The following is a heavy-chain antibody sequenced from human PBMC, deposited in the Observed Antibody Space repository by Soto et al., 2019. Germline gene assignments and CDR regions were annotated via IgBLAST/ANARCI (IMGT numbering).Heavy chain of an antibody. CDR3: HYFDY. D-gene: IGHD5-18*01. CDR2: ISGYNGDT. Sequence: ASVKVSCKASGYIFTNYAISWVRQAPGQGPEWMGWISGYNGDTNTHYSQNSMYLQMNSLRAEDTAVYYCAREVDRALAGSPHYFDYWGQGTLVTVSS. V-gene: IGHV1-18*01. CDR1: GYIFTNYA. J-gene: IGHJ4*01.